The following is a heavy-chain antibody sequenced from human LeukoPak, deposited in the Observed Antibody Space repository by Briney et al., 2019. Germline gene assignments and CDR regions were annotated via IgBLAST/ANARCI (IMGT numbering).Heavy chain of an antibody. Sequence: GGSLRLSCATSGFTFSGSAIHWVRQASGKGLEWVGRIRIKANSYATTDVASVRGRFSISRDDSKNTAYLQMNSLKTEDTAVYYCTRPSYDSSVSGVVYWGQGTLVTVSS. D-gene: IGHD3-22*01. CDR3: TRPSYDSSVSGVVY. CDR2: IRIKANSYAT. J-gene: IGHJ4*02. V-gene: IGHV3-73*01. CDR1: GFTFSGSA.